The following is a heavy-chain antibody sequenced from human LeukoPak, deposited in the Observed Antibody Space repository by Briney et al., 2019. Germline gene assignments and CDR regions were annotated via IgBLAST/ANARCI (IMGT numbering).Heavy chain of an antibody. J-gene: IGHJ4*02. D-gene: IGHD1-26*01. CDR3: AKDRSSARALVGAYYFDY. V-gene: IGHV3-30*02. CDR1: GFTFSSYG. CDR2: IRYDGSNK. Sequence: GRSLRLSCAASGFTFSSYGMHWVRQAPGKGLEWVAFIRYDGSNKYYADSVKGRFTISRDNSKNTLYLQMNSLRAEDTAVYYCAKDRSSARALVGAYYFDYWGQGTLVTVSS.